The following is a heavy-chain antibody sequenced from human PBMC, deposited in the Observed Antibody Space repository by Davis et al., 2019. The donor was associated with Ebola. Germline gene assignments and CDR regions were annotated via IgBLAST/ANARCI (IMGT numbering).Heavy chain of an antibody. CDR2: ISYEGNNK. CDR3: AREGGGATTSFDY. Sequence: GESLQIPCAASGFPFRTYAIPSVRLAPGKGLEWVAIISYEGNNKFYAHSVKGRFTFSRDNSKNTLHLQMNSLRAEDTAVYFCAREGGGATTSFDYWGQGTLVTVSS. J-gene: IGHJ4*02. CDR1: GFPFRTYA. V-gene: IGHV3-30-3*01. D-gene: IGHD1-26*01.